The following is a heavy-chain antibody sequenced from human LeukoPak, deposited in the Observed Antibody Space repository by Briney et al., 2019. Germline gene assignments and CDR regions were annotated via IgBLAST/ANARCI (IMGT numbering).Heavy chain of an antibody. V-gene: IGHV1-8*02. CDR2: MNPNSGNT. J-gene: IGHJ4*02. D-gene: IGHD6-19*01. CDR1: GYTFTGYY. CDR3: ARSRSIAVAYY. Sequence: GASVKVSCKASGYTFTGYYMHWVRQAPGQGLEWMGWMNPNSGNTGYAQKFQGRVTMTRNTSISTAYMELSSLRSEDTAVYYCARSRSIAVAYYWGQGTLVTVSS.